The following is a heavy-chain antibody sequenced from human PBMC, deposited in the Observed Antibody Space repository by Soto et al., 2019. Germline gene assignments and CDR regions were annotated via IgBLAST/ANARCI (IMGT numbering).Heavy chain of an antibody. CDR2: IYYSGST. D-gene: IGHD2-2*01. J-gene: IGHJ6*02. CDR1: GGSVSSGSYY. Sequence: SETLSLICTVSGGSVSSGSYYWSWIRQPPGKGLEWIGYIYYSGSTNYNPSLKSRVTISVDTSKNQFSLKLSSVTAADTVVYYCARVRGYCISTSCYRDYYYGMDVWGQGTTVTVSS. CDR3: ARVRGYCISTSCYRDYYYGMDV. V-gene: IGHV4-61*01.